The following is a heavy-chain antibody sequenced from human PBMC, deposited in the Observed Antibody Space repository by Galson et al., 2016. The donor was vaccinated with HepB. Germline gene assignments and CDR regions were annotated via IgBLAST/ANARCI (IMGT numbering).Heavy chain of an antibody. CDR1: GFSFSSHW. CDR3: ARGHSSGYYLDV. J-gene: IGHJ6*02. CDR2: IYDDGSRT. D-gene: IGHD3-22*01. Sequence: SLRLSCAASGFSFSSHWMHWVRQAPGRGLVWVSRIYDDGSRTNYADSVKGRFTISRDNAKITVYLQVNSLRAEDTAVYYCARGHSSGYYLDVWGQGTTVTVSS. V-gene: IGHV3-74*01.